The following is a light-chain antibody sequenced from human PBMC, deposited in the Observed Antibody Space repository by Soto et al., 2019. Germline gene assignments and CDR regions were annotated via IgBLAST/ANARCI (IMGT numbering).Light chain of an antibody. CDR1: NSDVGSSNL. V-gene: IGLV2-23*01. CDR3: CSFARSSTSYV. CDR2: EGS. J-gene: IGLJ1*01. Sequence: QSALTQPASVSGSPGQSITISCTGTNSDVGSSNLVSWYQQQPGKTPKLIIYEGSRRPSGVSGRFSGSMSGNAASLTISGLQTEDEADYYFCSFARSSTSYVFGTGTKVTVL.